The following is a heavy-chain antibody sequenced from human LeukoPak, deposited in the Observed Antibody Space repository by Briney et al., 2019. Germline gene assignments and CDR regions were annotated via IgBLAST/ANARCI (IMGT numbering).Heavy chain of an antibody. J-gene: IGHJ4*02. V-gene: IGHV3-23*01. CDR1: GFTFNKYA. Sequence: QPGGSLILSCAASGFTFNKYAMTWVRQAPGKGLVWVAVISASGDNTDYADSVKGRFTISRDNSKNTLSLQMNSLRVEDTAVYYCAKVVGTGTTPTDYWGQGTLVTVSS. CDR3: AKVVGTGTTPTDY. D-gene: IGHD1-1*01. CDR2: ISASGDNT.